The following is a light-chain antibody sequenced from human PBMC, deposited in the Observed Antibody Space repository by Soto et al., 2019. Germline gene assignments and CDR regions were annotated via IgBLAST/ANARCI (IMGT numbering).Light chain of an antibody. CDR1: QTVSGSY. Sequence: EIVLTQSAGTLSLSPGERATLSCRASQTVSGSYLAWFQQNPGQAPSLLIYDASTRAAGVPDRFRGSGSGTDFSLSINRLEPEDFAVYYCQHYGSSPWTFGQGTKGEIK. J-gene: IGKJ1*01. V-gene: IGKV3-20*01. CDR2: DAS. CDR3: QHYGSSPWT.